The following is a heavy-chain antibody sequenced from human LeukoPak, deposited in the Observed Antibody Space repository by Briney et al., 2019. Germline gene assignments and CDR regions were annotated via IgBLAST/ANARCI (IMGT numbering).Heavy chain of an antibody. CDR2: INPNSGAT. CDR3: ARGAGSGYCSGGSCYYFDY. Sequence: GASVKVSCKASGYTFTGYYMHWVRQAPGQGLEWMGRINPNSGATNYAQKFQGRVTMTRDTSISTAYMELSRLRSDDTAVYYCARGAGSGYCSGGSCYYFDYWGQGTLVTVSS. J-gene: IGHJ4*02. CDR1: GYTFTGYY. D-gene: IGHD2-15*01. V-gene: IGHV1-2*06.